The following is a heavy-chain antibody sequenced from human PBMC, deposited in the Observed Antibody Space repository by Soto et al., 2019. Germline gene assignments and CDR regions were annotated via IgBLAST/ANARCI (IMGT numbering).Heavy chain of an antibody. V-gene: IGHV3-21*01. D-gene: IGHD2-2*01. CDR2: ISSISSYM. Sequence: GSLRLSCASSEFTFSRHSMNWVRPAPGKGLEWVSSISSISSYMYYADSVNGRFTLSRDSAKNSLYLPLNSLIAEDTDVDDWRRAPAVQALCDYWGRGSLVGVSS. CDR3: RRAPAVQALCDY. CDR1: EFTFSRHS. J-gene: IGHJ4*02.